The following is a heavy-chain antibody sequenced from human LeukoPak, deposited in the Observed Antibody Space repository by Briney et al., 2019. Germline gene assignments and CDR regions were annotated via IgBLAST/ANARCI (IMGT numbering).Heavy chain of an antibody. CDR3: ARTYNGMRDSDWLRDYYFDY. Sequence: SGPTLVNPTQTLTLTCTFSGFSLSPSGVGVGWIRQPPGKALGWLAIIYWNEDKRYSPSLKSRLTITKDTSKNQVVLQMTDMDPVDTATYYCARTYNGMRDSDWLRDYYFDYWGQGTLVTVSS. D-gene: IGHD3-9*01. J-gene: IGHJ4*02. CDR1: GFSLSPSGVG. V-gene: IGHV2-5*01. CDR2: IYWNEDK.